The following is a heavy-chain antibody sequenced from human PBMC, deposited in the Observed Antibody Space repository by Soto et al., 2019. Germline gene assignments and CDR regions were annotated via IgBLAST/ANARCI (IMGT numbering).Heavy chain of an antibody. V-gene: IGHV3-30*03. J-gene: IGHJ5*02. Sequence: GGSLRLSCAASGFTFSSYSMNWVRQAPGKGLEWVAVISYDGSNKYYADSVKGRFTISGDNAKNSLYLQMNSLRAEDTAVYYCARDLGAVRFGELSNWFDPWGQGTLVTVSS. CDR2: ISYDGSNK. D-gene: IGHD3-10*01. CDR3: ARDLGAVRFGELSNWFDP. CDR1: GFTFSSYS.